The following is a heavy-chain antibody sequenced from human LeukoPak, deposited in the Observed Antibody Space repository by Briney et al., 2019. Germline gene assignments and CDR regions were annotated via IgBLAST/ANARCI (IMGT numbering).Heavy chain of an antibody. J-gene: IGHJ6*03. CDR3: VRGSLASGVVVYYYYYLDV. Sequence: QTGGFLRLSCAASGFTFSNYAMSWVRQAPGKGLEWVSALSGSGGSTYYADSVKGRFTISRDNSKNTLYLQMNSLRAEDTAVYYCVRGSLASGVVVYYYYYLDVWGKGTTVTVSS. D-gene: IGHD3-3*01. CDR2: LSGSGGST. CDR1: GFTFSNYA. V-gene: IGHV3-23*01.